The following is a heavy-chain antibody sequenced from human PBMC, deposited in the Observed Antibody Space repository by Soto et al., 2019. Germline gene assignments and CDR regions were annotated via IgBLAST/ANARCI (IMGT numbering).Heavy chain of an antibody. CDR2: ITPALHLT. CDR3: ACMKMARRDH. V-gene: IGHV1-69*09. Sequence: QVQLQQSGAEVKRPGSSVKVSCKASGVSLNSYGFAWVRQAPGQGLEWLGKITPALHLTNYAQSLQGRFTITAATPTSTRSLELPSVPSKDTGVYYCACMKMARRDHWGQGTLVTASS. J-gene: IGHJ4*02. CDR1: GVSLNSYG. D-gene: IGHD2-8*01.